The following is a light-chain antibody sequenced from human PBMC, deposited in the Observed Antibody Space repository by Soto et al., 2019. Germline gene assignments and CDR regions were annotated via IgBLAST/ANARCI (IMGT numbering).Light chain of an antibody. J-gene: IGKJ1*01. CDR2: GAS. CDR1: QSISSY. V-gene: IGKV1-39*01. Sequence: DIQMTQSPSSLSASVGDRVTITCRASQSISSYLNWYQQKPGNSPKVLLYGASILQTGVPSRFSGSGSGTDFTLTIRSLQPEDSATYYCQQSYRTPWTFGQGTKVEIK. CDR3: QQSYRTPWT.